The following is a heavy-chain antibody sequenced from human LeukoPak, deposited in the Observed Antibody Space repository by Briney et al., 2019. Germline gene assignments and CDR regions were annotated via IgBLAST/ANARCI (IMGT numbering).Heavy chain of an antibody. CDR3: ARDGSRQLGGFDP. Sequence: PSQTLSLTCTVSGGSISSGGYYWSWIRQPPGKGLEWIGYIYHSGSTYYNPSLKSRVTISVDRCKNQFSLKLSSVTAADTAVYYCARDGSRQLGGFDPWGQGTLVTVSS. CDR2: IYHSGST. V-gene: IGHV4-30-2*01. D-gene: IGHD6-13*01. J-gene: IGHJ5*02. CDR1: GGSISSGGYY.